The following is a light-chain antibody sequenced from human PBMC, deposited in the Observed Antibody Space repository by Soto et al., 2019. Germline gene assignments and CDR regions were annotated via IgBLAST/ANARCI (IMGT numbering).Light chain of an antibody. V-gene: IGKV3-15*01. J-gene: IGKJ5*01. CDR2: GSS. CDR1: QSISGT. CDR3: QQYTNWPPIT. Sequence: EIVMTQSPATLSVSPGGRATLSCRASQSISGTLAWYQQKPGQAPRLLIYGSSTRATGVPARFSGSGSGADFTLTISNLQSEDFAVYYCQQYTNWPPITFGQGTRLEIK.